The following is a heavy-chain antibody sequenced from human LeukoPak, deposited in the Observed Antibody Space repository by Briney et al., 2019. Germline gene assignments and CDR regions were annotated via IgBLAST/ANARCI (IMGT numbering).Heavy chain of an antibody. CDR1: GGSFSGYY. CDR2: INHSGST. Sequence: SETLSLTCAVYGGSFSGYYWSWIRQPPGKGLEGIGEINHSGSTNYNPSLKSRVTISVDTSKNQFSLKLSSVTAADTAVYYCARGPPITMVRGVTPHYYYYGMDVWGKGTTVTVSS. V-gene: IGHV4-34*01. CDR3: ARGPPITMVRGVTPHYYYYGMDV. D-gene: IGHD3-10*01. J-gene: IGHJ6*04.